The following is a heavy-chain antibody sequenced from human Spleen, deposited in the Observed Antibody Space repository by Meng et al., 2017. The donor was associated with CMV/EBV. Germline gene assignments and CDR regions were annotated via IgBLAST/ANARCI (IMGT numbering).Heavy chain of an antibody. V-gene: IGHV3-74*01. J-gene: IGHJ4*02. CDR2: ITADGTIT. CDR3: AKDAAVVPAFPDY. CDR1: GFSFSSYW. Sequence: GESLKISCVASGFSFSSYWMHWVRQGPGKGLVWVSRITADGTITSYADSVRGRFTISRDNSNTPLYLQMNSLRVDDTAIYYCAKDAAVVPAFPDYWGQGTLVTVSS. D-gene: IGHD4-23*01.